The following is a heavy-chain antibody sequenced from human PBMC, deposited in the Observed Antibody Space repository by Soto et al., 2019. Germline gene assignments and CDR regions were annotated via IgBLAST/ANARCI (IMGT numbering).Heavy chain of an antibody. CDR1: GYSFSNYW. Sequence: PGESLKISCKASGYSFSNYWIAWVRQMPGKGLEWMGMIRPGDSDARYRPSFEGQVTLSADKSISSAYLQWSSLKASDTAIYYGARQFCSGETCYSWLFDSWGQGTLVTVSS. D-gene: IGHD2-15*01. J-gene: IGHJ4*02. CDR3: ARQFCSGETCYSWLFDS. CDR2: IRPGDSDA. V-gene: IGHV5-51*01.